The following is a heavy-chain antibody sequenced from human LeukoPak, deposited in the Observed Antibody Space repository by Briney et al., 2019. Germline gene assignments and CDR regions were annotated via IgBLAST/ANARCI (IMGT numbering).Heavy chain of an antibody. CDR2: YSSSSSTI. CDR3: ARVVVVPAAWWVFDY. Sequence: GGSPRPSCAASGFTFSSYSMNLVRQAPGKGLEWGSYYSSSSSTIYYAGSVKGRFTISRDNAKNSLYLQMNSLRAEDTAVYYCARVVVVPAAWWVFDYWGQGTLVTVSS. J-gene: IGHJ4*02. D-gene: IGHD2-2*01. CDR1: GFTFSSYS. V-gene: IGHV3-48*04.